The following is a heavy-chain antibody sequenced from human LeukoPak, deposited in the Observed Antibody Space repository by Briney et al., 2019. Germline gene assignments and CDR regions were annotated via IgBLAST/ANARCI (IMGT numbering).Heavy chain of an antibody. CDR2: INTNTGNP. CDR3: ARGGSSWGEDPFDY. Sequence: ASVKVSCKASGYTFTSYAMNWVRQAPGQGLEWMGWINTNTGNPTYAQGFTGRFVFSLDTSVSTAYLQISSLKAEDTAVYYCARGGSSWGEDPFDYWGQGTLVTVSS. V-gene: IGHV7-4-1*02. D-gene: IGHD6-13*01. J-gene: IGHJ4*02. CDR1: GYTFTSYA.